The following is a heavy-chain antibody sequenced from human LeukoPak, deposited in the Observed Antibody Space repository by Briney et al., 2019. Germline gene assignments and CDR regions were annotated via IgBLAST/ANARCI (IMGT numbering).Heavy chain of an antibody. CDR3: ARDQSTTMVRGVDYYYYYMDV. D-gene: IGHD3-10*01. J-gene: IGHJ6*03. CDR2: INWNGGST. CDR1: GFTFDDYG. Sequence: PGGSLRLSCAASGFTFDDYGMSWVRQAPGKGLEWVSGINWNGGSTGYADSVKGRFTISRDNAKNSLYLQMNSLRAEDTALYYCARDQSTTMVRGVDYYYYYMDVWGKGTTVTVSS. V-gene: IGHV3-20*04.